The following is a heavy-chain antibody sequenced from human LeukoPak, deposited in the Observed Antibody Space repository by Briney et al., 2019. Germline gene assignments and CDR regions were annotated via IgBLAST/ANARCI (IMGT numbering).Heavy chain of an antibody. CDR1: GASISSDSYY. CDR2: IYSSGNS. J-gene: IGHJ3*02. V-gene: IGHV4-61*02. Sequence: PSETLSLTCTVSGASISSDSYYWSWIRQPAGKGLEWTGRIYSSGNSKYNPALMSRVTISLDTSKNQLSLNLSSVTAADTAVSYCARDMTGSGWNDAFDIWGQGTMVTVSS. D-gene: IGHD6-19*01. CDR3: ARDMTGSGWNDAFDI.